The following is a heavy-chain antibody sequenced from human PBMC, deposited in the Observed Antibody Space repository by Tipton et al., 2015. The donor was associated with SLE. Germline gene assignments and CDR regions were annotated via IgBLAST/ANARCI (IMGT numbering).Heavy chain of an antibody. CDR3: ARELGWELRGGFDY. D-gene: IGHD1-26*01. V-gene: IGHV3-33*01. J-gene: IGHJ4*02. Sequence: SLRLSCAASGFTFSSYGMHWVRQAPGKGLEWVAVIWYDGSNKYYADSVKGRFTISRDNSKNTLYLQMNSLRAEDTAVYYCARELGWELRGGFDYWGQGTLVTVSS. CDR2: IWYDGSNK. CDR1: GFTFSSYG.